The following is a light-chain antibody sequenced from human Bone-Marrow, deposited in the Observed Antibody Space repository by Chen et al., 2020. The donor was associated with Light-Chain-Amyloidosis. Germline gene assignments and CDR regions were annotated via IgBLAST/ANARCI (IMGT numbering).Light chain of an antibody. CDR2: GSA. Sequence: EIVLTQSPGTLSLSPGEGANLSCRASQTIGSNYLTWYQQKFGQAPRLLIYGSASRATGIPDRFTVSESGTDFTLTLNRLEPEDFAMYYCQQYGTSPLPFGGGTKVEI. CDR3: QQYGTSPLP. CDR1: QTIGSNY. J-gene: IGKJ4*01. V-gene: IGKV3-20*01.